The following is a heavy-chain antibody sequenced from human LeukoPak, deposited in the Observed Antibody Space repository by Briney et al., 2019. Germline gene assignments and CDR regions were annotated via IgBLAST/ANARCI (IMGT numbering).Heavy chain of an antibody. Sequence: KSSETLSLTCTVSGGSISPHYWSWIRQVPGKGLEWIGYIYYKGSTNYNPSLKSRVTISVDTSKNQFSLRLSSVTTADTAVYYCAGASVWAATRAATGNDYWGQGTLVTVSS. CDR3: AGASVWAATRAATGNDY. V-gene: IGHV4-59*11. D-gene: IGHD6-13*01. J-gene: IGHJ4*02. CDR1: GGSISPHY. CDR2: IYYKGST.